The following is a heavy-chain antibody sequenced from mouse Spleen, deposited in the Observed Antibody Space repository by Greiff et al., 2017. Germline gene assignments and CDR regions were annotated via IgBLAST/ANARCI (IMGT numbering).Heavy chain of an antibody. CDR1: GFTFSSYA. D-gene: IGHD2-1*01. CDR2: ISSGGGNT. CDR3: ARQDGNYVGGDY. V-gene: IGHV5-9-3*01. Sequence: EVQVVESGGGLVKLGGSLKLSCAASGFTFSSYAMSWVRQTPEKRLEWVATISSGGGNTYYPDSVKGRFTISRDNAKNTLYLQMSSLKSEDTAMYYCARQDGNYVGGDYWGQGTSVTVSS. J-gene: IGHJ4*01.